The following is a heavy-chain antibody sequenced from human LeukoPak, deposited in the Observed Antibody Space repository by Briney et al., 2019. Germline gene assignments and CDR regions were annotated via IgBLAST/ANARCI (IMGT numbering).Heavy chain of an antibody. CDR3: ARGPHTGVNYYDSSGYYY. D-gene: IGHD3-22*01. CDR1: GGSSTGYI. CDR2: IYHSGIT. Sequence: PPETPSLTPALSGGSSTGYISCWVRGRPRERRGWGWEIYHSGITNYNRSLKSRVTISVDTSKNQFSMKLSSVTAADTAVYYCARGPHTGVNYYDSSGYYYWGQGSLVTVSS. J-gene: IGHJ4*02. V-gene: IGHV4-34*01.